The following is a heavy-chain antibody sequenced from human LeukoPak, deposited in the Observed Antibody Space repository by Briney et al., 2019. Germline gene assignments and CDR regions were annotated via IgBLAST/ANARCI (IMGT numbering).Heavy chain of an antibody. J-gene: IGHJ4*02. CDR2: IGGSGGST. D-gene: IGHD3-9*01. Sequence: PGGSLRLSCAASGLTFSSYAMSWVRQAPGKGLEWVSAIGGSGGSTYYADSVKGRFTISRDNSKNTLYLQMNSLRAEDTAVYYCAKAPYYDILTGYYSQGYYFDYWGQGTLVTVSS. V-gene: IGHV3-23*01. CDR3: AKAPYYDILTGYYSQGYYFDY. CDR1: GLTFSSYA.